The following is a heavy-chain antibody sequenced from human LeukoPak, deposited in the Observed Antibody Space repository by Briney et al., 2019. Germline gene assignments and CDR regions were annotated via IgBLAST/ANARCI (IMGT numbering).Heavy chain of an antibody. CDR1: GGSFSGYY. Sequence: SETLSLTCAVYGGSFSGYYWSWIRQPPGKGLEWIGEINHSGSTNYNPSLKSRVTISVDTSKNQFSLKPSSVTAADTAVYYCARGSGPKIYWGQGTLVTVSS. CDR3: ARGSGPKIY. CDR2: INHSGST. J-gene: IGHJ4*02. V-gene: IGHV4-34*01. D-gene: IGHD1-26*01.